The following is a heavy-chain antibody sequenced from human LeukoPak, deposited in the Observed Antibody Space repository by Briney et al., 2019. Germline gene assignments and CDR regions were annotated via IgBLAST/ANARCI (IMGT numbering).Heavy chain of an antibody. Sequence: ASVKVSCKASGYTFTGYYMHWVRQAPGQGLEWMGWINPNSGGTNYAQKFQGRVTMTRDTSISTAYMELSRVTSDDTAVYYCARVPEDSSSWPAFDYWGQGTLVTVSS. CDR1: GYTFTGYY. CDR2: INPNSGGT. CDR3: ARVPEDSSSWPAFDY. V-gene: IGHV1-2*02. D-gene: IGHD6-13*01. J-gene: IGHJ4*02.